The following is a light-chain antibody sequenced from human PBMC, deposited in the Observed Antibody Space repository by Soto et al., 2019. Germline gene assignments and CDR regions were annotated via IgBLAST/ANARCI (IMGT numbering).Light chain of an antibody. CDR3: QQRSNWPWT. CDR2: DAS. CDR1: PSVTSN. Sequence: EIVLTQSPATLSLSPGERATLSCRASPSVTSNLAWYQQALGQAPWLLIYDASNRAADIPARFSGSGSGTDFTLTISSLEPEDFAVYYCQQRSNWPWTFGQGTKVDIK. V-gene: IGKV3-11*01. J-gene: IGKJ1*01.